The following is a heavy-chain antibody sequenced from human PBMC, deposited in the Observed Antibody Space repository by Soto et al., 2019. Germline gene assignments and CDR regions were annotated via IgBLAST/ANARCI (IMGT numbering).Heavy chain of an antibody. CDR3: ARDSCSGGSCWDY. Sequence: GGSLRLSCAASGFTFSSYWMSWVRQAPGKGLEWVANIKQDGSEKYYVDSVKGLFTISRDNAKNSLYLQMNSLRAEDTAVYYRARDSCSGGSCWDYWGQGTLVTVSS. CDR2: IKQDGSEK. J-gene: IGHJ4*02. D-gene: IGHD2-15*01. CDR1: GFTFSSYW. V-gene: IGHV3-7*03.